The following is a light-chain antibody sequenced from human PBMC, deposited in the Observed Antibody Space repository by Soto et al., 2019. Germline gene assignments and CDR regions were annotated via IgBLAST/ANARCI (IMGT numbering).Light chain of an antibody. CDR1: SSDVGGYNY. CDR3: SSYTSSSTPPV. Sequence: QSVLTQPASVSGSPGQSITISCTGTSSDVGGYNYVSWYQQHPGKAPKPMIYDVSNWPSGVSNRFSGSKSGNTASLTISGLQAEHEADYYCSSYTSSSTPPVFGTGTKLTVL. J-gene: IGLJ1*01. CDR2: DVS. V-gene: IGLV2-14*01.